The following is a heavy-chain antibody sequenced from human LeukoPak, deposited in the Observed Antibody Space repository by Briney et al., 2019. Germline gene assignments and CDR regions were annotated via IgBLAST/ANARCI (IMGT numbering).Heavy chain of an antibody. CDR1: GYIFTTYW. Sequence: GESLQISCKGSGYIFTTYWISWVRQMPGKGLEWMGRIDPSDSYTNYSPSFQGHVTISADRSISTAYLQWSSLKASDTAMYYCAREGNIAVAGRSLADYWGQGTLVTVSS. CDR2: IDPSDSYT. CDR3: AREGNIAVAGRSLADY. D-gene: IGHD6-19*01. V-gene: IGHV5-10-1*01. J-gene: IGHJ4*02.